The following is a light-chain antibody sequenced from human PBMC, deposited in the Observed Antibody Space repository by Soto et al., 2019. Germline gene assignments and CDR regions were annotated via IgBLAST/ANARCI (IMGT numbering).Light chain of an antibody. CDR1: QSIGSL. Sequence: DIQMTQSPSTLSASVGDRVTITCRASQSIGSLLAWYQQKPGRAPKLLIYAASSLESGVPSRFSGSGSATEFTLTISSLQPDDFATYYCQQYDSYPWTFGQGTKVEIE. J-gene: IGKJ1*01. CDR3: QQYDSYPWT. V-gene: IGKV1-5*01. CDR2: AAS.